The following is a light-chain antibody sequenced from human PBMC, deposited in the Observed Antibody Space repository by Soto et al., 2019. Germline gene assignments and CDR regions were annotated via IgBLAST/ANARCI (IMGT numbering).Light chain of an antibody. CDR1: SSDVGGYNY. CDR2: EVS. J-gene: IGLJ3*02. CDR3: SSYTSSNIRV. Sequence: QSALTQPASVSGSPGRSITISCTGTSSDVGGYNYVSWFQQHPGKAPKPMIYEVSNRPSGVSNRFSGSKSANTASLTISGLQTEDEADYYCSSYTSSNIRVFGGGTKLTVL. V-gene: IGLV2-14*01.